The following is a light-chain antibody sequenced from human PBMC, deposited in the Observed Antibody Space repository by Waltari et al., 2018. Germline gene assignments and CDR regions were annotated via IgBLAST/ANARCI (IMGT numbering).Light chain of an antibody. V-gene: IGKV1-39*01. CDR3: QQSYSTPQT. CDR2: AAS. J-gene: IGKJ1*01. Sequence: DIQMTQSPSSLSASIGDGVTITFRASQTISIYLNWYQQKPGKAPKLLIYAASSLQSGVPSRFRGSGSGTDFTLTISSLQPEDFATYYCQQSYSTPQTFGQGTKVEIK. CDR1: QTISIY.